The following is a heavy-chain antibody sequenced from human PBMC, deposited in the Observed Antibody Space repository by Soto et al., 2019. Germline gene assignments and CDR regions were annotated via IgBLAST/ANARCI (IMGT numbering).Heavy chain of an antibody. V-gene: IGHV4-34*10. CDR3: ARLLNPNRFDP. CDR2: IFHSGST. Sequence: SETLSLTCAVSGGSFSGYYWSWIRQPPGKGLEWIGDIFHSGSTNYNPSLKSRLTISVDSSKNQFFLKMTSVTAADTAVYYCARLLNPNRFDPWGQGTLVTVSS. D-gene: IGHD7-27*01. J-gene: IGHJ5*02. CDR1: GGSFSGYY.